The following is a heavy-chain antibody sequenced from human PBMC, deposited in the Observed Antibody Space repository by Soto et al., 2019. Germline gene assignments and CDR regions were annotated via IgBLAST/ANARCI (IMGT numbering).Heavy chain of an antibody. Sequence: QVQLQESGPGLVKPSETLSLTCAVSGDSFSSGYWWSWVRQPPGKGLQWIGQISQSGTANYNPSLESRVTMSVDKSKNQFSLILTSVTAADTAVYYCARHGGRCFEYWGQGILVTVSS. CDR3: ARHGGRCFEY. CDR1: GDSFSSGYW. J-gene: IGHJ4*02. D-gene: IGHD2-15*01. CDR2: ISQSGTA. V-gene: IGHV4-4*02.